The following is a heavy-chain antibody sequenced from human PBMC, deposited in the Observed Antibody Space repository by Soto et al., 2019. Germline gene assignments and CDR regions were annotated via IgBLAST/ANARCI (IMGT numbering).Heavy chain of an antibody. V-gene: IGHV4-31*03. D-gene: IGHD2-2*01. CDR2: IYYSGST. J-gene: IGHJ4*02. CDR1: GGSISSGGYY. CDR3: ARDQLRQNFDY. Sequence: PSETLSLTCTVSGGSISSGGYYWSWIRQHPGKGLEWIGYIYYSGSTYYNPSLKSRVTISVDTSKNQFSLKLSSVTAADTAVYYCARDQLRQNFDYWGQGTLVTAPQ.